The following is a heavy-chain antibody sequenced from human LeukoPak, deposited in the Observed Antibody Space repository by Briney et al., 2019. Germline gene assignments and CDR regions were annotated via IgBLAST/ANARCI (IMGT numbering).Heavy chain of an antibody. Sequence: PGGSLRLSCAVSGFIFNDYWMTWVRRVPGRGREWVANINRDGSDKNYVDSVKGRFTMSRDSAKRSVYLEMSSLRVEDTAVYYCARVGTWELQRVFDYWGQGTPVTVSS. CDR2: INRDGSDK. D-gene: IGHD1-26*01. CDR3: ARVGTWELQRVFDY. V-gene: IGHV3-7*01. J-gene: IGHJ4*02. CDR1: GFIFNDYW.